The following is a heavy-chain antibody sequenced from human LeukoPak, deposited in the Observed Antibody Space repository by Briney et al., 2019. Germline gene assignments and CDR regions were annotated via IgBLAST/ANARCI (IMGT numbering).Heavy chain of an antibody. Sequence: ASVKVSCKASGYTFTSYYMHWVRQAPGQGLEWMGIVNPTGGSTTYAQKFQGRVTMTRDTSTSTVYMELSSLRSDDTAVYYCARTAARRFDYWGQGTLVTVSS. J-gene: IGHJ4*02. D-gene: IGHD6-6*01. CDR3: ARTAARRFDY. V-gene: IGHV1-46*01. CDR2: VNPTGGST. CDR1: GYTFTSYY.